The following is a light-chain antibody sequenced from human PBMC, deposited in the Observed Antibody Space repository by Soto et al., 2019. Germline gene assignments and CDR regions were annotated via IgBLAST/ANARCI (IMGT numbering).Light chain of an antibody. CDR1: SIDVGGYNY. J-gene: IGLJ1*01. V-gene: IGLV2-11*01. CDR3: CSYAGSYTHYV. Sequence: QSALTQPRSVSGSPGQSITISCTGTSIDVGGYNYVSWYRQHLGKAPRLMIYDVSKRPSGVPDRFSGSKSGNTASLTISGLQAEDEADYYCCSYAGSYTHYVFGTGTKVTVL. CDR2: DVS.